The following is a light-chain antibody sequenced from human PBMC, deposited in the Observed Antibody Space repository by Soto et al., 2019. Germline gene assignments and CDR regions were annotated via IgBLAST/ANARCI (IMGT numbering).Light chain of an antibody. V-gene: IGKV4-1*01. CDR1: QSVLYSSDNKIY. J-gene: IGKJ1*01. CDR3: QQYYSTPPT. CDR2: WAS. Sequence: DIVMAQSPDSLAVSLGERATINCKSSQSVLYSSDNKIYLAWYQQKPGQPPKLLIYWASTRESGVPDRFSGSGSGTDFTLTISSLQAEDVAAYYCQQYYSTPPTFGQGTKVDIK.